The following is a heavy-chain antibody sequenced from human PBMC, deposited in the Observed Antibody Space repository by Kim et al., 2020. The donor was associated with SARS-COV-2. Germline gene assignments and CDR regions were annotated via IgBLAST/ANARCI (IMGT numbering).Heavy chain of an antibody. CDR2: ISYDGSNK. Sequence: GGSLRLSCAASGFTFSSYGMHWVRQAPGKGLEWVAVISYDGSNKYYADSVKGRFTISRDNSKNTLYLQMNSLRAEDTAVYYCAKDLQWRGFGGMWVGMDVWGQGTTVTVSS. D-gene: IGHD6-19*01. CDR1: GFTFSSYG. V-gene: IGHV3-30*18. J-gene: IGHJ6*02. CDR3: AKDLQWRGFGGMWVGMDV.